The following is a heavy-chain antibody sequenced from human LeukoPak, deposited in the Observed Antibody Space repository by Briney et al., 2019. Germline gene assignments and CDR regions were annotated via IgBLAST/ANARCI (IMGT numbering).Heavy chain of an antibody. V-gene: IGHV5-51*01. CDR3: ASSSYHYYDSSGYYYGMDV. CDR2: IYPGDSDT. CDR1: GYSFTSYW. J-gene: IGHJ6*02. D-gene: IGHD3-22*01. Sequence: GESLKISCKGSGYSFTSYWIGWVRQMPGKGLEWMGIIYPGDSDTRYSPSFQGQVTISADKSISTAYLQWSSLKASDTAMYYCASSSYHYYDSSGYYYGMDVWGQGTTVTVSS.